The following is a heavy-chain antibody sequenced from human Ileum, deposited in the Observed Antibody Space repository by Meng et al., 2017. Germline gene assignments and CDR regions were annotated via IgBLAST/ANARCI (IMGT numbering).Heavy chain of an antibody. Sequence: QVPLQGSGPGLVKPAGTRSLTCSVSGGSISSSNWWTWGREAPGKGLEWIGEIYHSGSPNYNPSLKSRVTISVTKSQNPFSLKLNSVTAADTAVYYCARVVGGPASMSGWFDPWGQGTLVTVSS. J-gene: IGHJ5*01. CDR2: IYHSGSP. CDR1: GGSISSSNW. CDR3: ARVVGGPASMSGWFDP. D-gene: IGHD2-2*01. V-gene: IGHV4-4*02.